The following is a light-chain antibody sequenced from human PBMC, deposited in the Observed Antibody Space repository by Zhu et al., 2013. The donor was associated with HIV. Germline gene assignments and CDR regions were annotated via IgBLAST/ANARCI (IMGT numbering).Light chain of an antibody. CDR1: PGISTY. V-gene: IGKV1-33*01. CDR2: DAS. Sequence: IQLTQSPSSLSASVGDRVTITCRASPGISTYLAWYQQRPGKAPKLLIYDASNLEPGVPSRFSGSGYGTDFTFTISSLQPEDIATYHCQQYDDLLRITFGPGTKVNI. CDR3: QQYDDLLRIT. J-gene: IGKJ3*01.